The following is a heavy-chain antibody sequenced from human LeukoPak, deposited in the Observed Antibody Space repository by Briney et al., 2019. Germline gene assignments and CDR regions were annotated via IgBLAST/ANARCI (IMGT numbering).Heavy chain of an antibody. CDR2: ILFVGSNK. D-gene: IGHD2-2*02. CDR3: AKSVVVVPAAIRPDAFDI. V-gene: IGHV3-30*02. Sequence: GGSLRLSCAASGFTFSSYGMRWVRPAPGKGLEWVAFILFVGSNKYYAHSVKGRFTISRDNSKKTLYLQMNSLRAEDTRLYYSAKSVVVVPAAIRPDAFDIWGQGTMVAVSS. J-gene: IGHJ3*02. CDR1: GFTFSSYG.